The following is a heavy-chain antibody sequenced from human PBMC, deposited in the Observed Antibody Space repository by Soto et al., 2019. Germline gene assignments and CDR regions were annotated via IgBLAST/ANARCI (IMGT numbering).Heavy chain of an antibody. Sequence: QVQLVESGGGVVQPGRSLRLSCAASGFTFSSYGMHWVRQAPGKGLEWVAVISNDGSNKYYADSVKGRFTISRDNSKNTLYLQMNSLRAEDTAVYYCFLAVAGAEAFDIWGQGTMVTVSS. V-gene: IGHV3-30*03. CDR1: GFTFSSYG. CDR2: ISNDGSNK. D-gene: IGHD6-19*01. CDR3: FLAVAGAEAFDI. J-gene: IGHJ3*02.